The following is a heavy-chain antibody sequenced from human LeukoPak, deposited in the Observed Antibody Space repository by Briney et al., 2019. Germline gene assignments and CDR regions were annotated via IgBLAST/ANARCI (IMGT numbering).Heavy chain of an antibody. CDR3: ARALGSDIVATGPLDY. CDR1: GGSISSGGYS. CDR2: IYHSGST. Sequence: PSETLSLTCAVSGGSISSGGYSWSWIRQPPGKGLEWIGYIYHSGSTYYNPSLKSRVTISVDRSKNQFSLKLSSVTAADTAVYYCARALGSDIVATGPLDYWGQGTLVTVSS. V-gene: IGHV4-30-2*01. D-gene: IGHD5-12*01. J-gene: IGHJ4*02.